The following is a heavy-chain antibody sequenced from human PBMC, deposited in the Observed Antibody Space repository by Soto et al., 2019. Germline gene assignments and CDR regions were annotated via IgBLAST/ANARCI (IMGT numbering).Heavy chain of an antibody. J-gene: IGHJ3*02. Sequence: ASVKVSCKASGYTFTSYYMHWVRQAPGQGLEWMGIINPSGGSTIYAQKFQGRVTMTRDTSTSTVYMELSSLRSEDTAVYYCARELITMIVVAYGRAFDIWGQGTMVTVSS. CDR3: ARELITMIVVAYGRAFDI. D-gene: IGHD3-22*01. V-gene: IGHV1-46*01. CDR1: GYTFTSYY. CDR2: INPSGGST.